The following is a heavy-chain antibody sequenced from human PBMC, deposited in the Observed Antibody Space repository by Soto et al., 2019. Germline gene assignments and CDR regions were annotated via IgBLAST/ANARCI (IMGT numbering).Heavy chain of an antibody. V-gene: IGHV1-46*01. CDR1: GYTFSSYY. D-gene: IGHD6-19*01. CDR3: ARAVAVAADFDY. J-gene: IGHJ4*02. Sequence: ASVKVSCTASGYTFSSYYMHWVRQAPGQGLEWMGIINPSGGSTKYSQKFQGRVTITRDTSASTAYMELSSLRSEDTAVYYCARAVAVAADFDYWGQGTLVTVSS. CDR2: INPSGGST.